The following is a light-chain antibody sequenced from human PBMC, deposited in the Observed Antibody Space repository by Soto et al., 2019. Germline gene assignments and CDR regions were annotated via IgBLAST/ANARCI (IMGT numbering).Light chain of an antibody. CDR1: QGISTL. CDR3: QQYNSFWT. Sequence: AIQLTQSPSSLSASVGDRVTITCRASQGISTLLAWYQQKPGKAPKVLIYESSLLQSGVPSRFSGSGSGTDFPPTISSLQPEDFATYYCQQYNSFWTFGQGTKVDIK. J-gene: IGKJ1*01. V-gene: IGKV1-13*02. CDR2: ESS.